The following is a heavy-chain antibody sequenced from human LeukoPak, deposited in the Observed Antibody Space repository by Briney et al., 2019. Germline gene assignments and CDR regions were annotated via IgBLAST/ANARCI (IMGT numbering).Heavy chain of an antibody. CDR3: ARDPGTLATYFDY. V-gene: IGHV3-33*01. Sequence: GGSLRLSCAASGYSFSSYGMQWVRQAPGKGLEWVAVIWYDGSKKYYADSVKGRFTISRDDSKNTLYLQMNSLRAEDTAIYYCARDPGTLATYFDYWGPGTLVTVSS. CDR1: GYSFSSYG. CDR2: IWYDGSKK. D-gene: IGHD6-13*01. J-gene: IGHJ4*02.